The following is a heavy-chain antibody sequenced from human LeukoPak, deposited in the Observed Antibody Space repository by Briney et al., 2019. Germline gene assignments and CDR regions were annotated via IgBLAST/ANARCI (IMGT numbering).Heavy chain of an antibody. CDR3: ARVAYFYDSSGYYYSDY. J-gene: IGHJ4*02. CDR1: GYTFIYYY. D-gene: IGHD3-22*01. CDR2: INLNSGAT. Sequence: ASVQVSCKASGYTFIYYYMHWVRQAPGQGLGWMGWINLNSGATNYAQNFQGRVTMTRDTSINTAYMELSSLRSDDTAVYYCARVAYFYDSSGYYYSDYWGQGTLVTVSS. V-gene: IGHV1-2*02.